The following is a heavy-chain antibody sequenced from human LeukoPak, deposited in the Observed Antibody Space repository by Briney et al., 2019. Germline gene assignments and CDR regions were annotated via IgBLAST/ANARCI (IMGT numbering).Heavy chain of an antibody. Sequence: GRSLRLSCAASGFTFSSYAMHWVRQAPGKGLEWVAVISYDGSNKYYADSVKGRFTISRDNSKNTLYLQMNSLRAEDTAVYYCARDNPTGDRYYWGEGTLVTLSS. J-gene: IGHJ4*02. CDR3: ARDNPTGDRYY. D-gene: IGHD7-27*01. V-gene: IGHV3-30-3*01. CDR2: ISYDGSNK. CDR1: GFTFSSYA.